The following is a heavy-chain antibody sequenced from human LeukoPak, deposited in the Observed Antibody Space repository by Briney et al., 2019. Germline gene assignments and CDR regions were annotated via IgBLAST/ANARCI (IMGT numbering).Heavy chain of an antibody. V-gene: IGHV1-18*01. D-gene: IGHD2-2*01. CDR3: ARDRFIGYCSSTSCYPFDY. Sequence: GNTNYAQKLQGRVTMTTDTSTSTAYMELRSLRSDDTAVYYCARDRFIGYCSSTSCYPFDYWGQGTLVTVSS. J-gene: IGHJ4*02. CDR2: GNT.